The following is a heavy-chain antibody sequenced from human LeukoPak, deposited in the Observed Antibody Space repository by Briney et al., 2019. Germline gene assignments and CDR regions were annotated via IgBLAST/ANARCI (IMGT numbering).Heavy chain of an antibody. Sequence: PGGSLRLSCAASGFTFSSFGMNWVRQAPGKGLEWVSYISDSISLTDYADSVKGRFTISRDNAKNSLSLQLNSLRDEDTAVYFCAKVIRGGYGMDVWGQGTTVTVSS. V-gene: IGHV3-48*02. D-gene: IGHD3-10*01. CDR2: ISDSISLT. J-gene: IGHJ6*02. CDR3: AKVIRGGYGMDV. CDR1: GFTFSSFG.